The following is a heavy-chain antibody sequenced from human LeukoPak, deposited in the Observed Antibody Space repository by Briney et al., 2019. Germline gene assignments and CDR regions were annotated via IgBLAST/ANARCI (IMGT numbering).Heavy chain of an antibody. Sequence: GGPLRLSCAASGFTFSSYGMSWVRQAPGKGLEWVSTISGSAYNTYYADSVKGRFTISRDNSANTLYLQMNSLRAEDTALYYCAKHSGSYFIYYVDSWGQGTPVTVSS. V-gene: IGHV3-23*01. CDR1: GFTFSSYG. J-gene: IGHJ4*02. D-gene: IGHD1-26*01. CDR2: ISGSAYNT. CDR3: AKHSGSYFIYYVDS.